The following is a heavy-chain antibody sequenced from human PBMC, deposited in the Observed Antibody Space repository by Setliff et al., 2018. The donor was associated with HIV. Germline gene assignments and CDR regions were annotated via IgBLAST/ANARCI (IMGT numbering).Heavy chain of an antibody. J-gene: IGHJ4*02. D-gene: IGHD3-3*01. CDR1: GYTFSNYG. CDR3: ARDLRYSDDFWSGYSTYYFDY. Sequence: ASVKVSCKASGYTFSNYGISWVRQAPGQGLEWMGWISGYNGHTNYAQKVQGRVTMTTDTSTSTAYMELRSLRSDDTAVYYCARDLRYSDDFWSGYSTYYFDYWGQGTLVTVSS. V-gene: IGHV1-18*01. CDR2: ISGYNGHT.